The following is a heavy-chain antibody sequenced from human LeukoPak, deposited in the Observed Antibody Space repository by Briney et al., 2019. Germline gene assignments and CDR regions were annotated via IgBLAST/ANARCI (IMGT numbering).Heavy chain of an antibody. CDR1: GGSIGAYY. D-gene: IGHD1-1*01. V-gene: IGHV4-4*09. J-gene: IGHJ4*02. Sequence: SETLSLTCTVSGGSIGAYYWTWFRQSPLSGLEWIGYIYAGGNTRYNASLESRVSISVDTPKNQFSLTLTTVTVADTAAYYCARGVSGLWIAFDYWGQGALVTVSS. CDR3: ARGVSGLWIAFDY. CDR2: IYAGGNT.